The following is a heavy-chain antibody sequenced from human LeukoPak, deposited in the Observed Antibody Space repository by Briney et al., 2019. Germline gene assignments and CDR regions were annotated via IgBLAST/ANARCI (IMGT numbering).Heavy chain of an antibody. D-gene: IGHD3-9*01. Sequence: SETLSLTCSVFGYSISSDDYWGWIRQPPGKGLEWIASIYHSGTTYYNPSLKSRVTISVDTSKNQFSLSLNSVTAADTAIYYCAKVGGRSGARYSDCWGQGTLVTVSS. CDR2: IYHSGTT. V-gene: IGHV4-38-2*02. CDR1: GYSISSDDY. CDR3: AKVGGRSGARYSDC. J-gene: IGHJ4*02.